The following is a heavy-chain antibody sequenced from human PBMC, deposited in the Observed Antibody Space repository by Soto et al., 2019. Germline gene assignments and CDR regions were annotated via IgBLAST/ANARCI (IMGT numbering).Heavy chain of an antibody. J-gene: IGHJ4*02. CDR2: ISGSADIT. V-gene: IGHV3-23*01. Sequence: EVQLWESGGGLVQPGGSLRLSCAASGFTFSNYAMSWVRQAPGKGLEWVSTISGSADITFNADSVKGRFTTSRDNSKNTLFVQMDSLRVEDTAVYYCAKDIAAGQGYRIFDSWGQGTLVTVSS. D-gene: IGHD5-18*01. CDR3: AKDIAAGQGYRIFDS. CDR1: GFTFSNYA.